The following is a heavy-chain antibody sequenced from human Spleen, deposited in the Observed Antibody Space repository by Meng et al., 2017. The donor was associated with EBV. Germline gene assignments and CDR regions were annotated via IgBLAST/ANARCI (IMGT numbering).Heavy chain of an antibody. J-gene: IGHJ2*01. CDR1: GGAFSRPF. CDR2: INSSGST. CDR3: ARGGPYYFDI. Sequence: QVHLQQGGGGLLKPSETLFLSCAVNGGAFSRPFWSWIRQPPGKGLEWVGEINSSGSTEYNPSLKSRVTISEDTSRNQVSLKVRSVTAADTAVYYCARGGPYYFDIWGRGTLVTVSS. V-gene: IGHV4-34*01.